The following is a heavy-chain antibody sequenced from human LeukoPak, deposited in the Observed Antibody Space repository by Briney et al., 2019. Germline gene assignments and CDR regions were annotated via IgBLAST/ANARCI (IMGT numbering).Heavy chain of an antibody. D-gene: IGHD3-22*01. CDR1: GGSINTYY. CDR3: ARRKLDSSGYRDAFDI. V-gene: IGHV4-59*08. J-gene: IGHJ3*02. CDR2: IYYSGST. Sequence: PSETLSLTCTVSGGSINTYYWSWIRQPPGEGLEWIGYIYYSGSTSYNPSLKSRVTISVDTSKNQFSLNLSSVTAADTAVYYCARRKLDSSGYRDAFDIWGQGTMVTVSP.